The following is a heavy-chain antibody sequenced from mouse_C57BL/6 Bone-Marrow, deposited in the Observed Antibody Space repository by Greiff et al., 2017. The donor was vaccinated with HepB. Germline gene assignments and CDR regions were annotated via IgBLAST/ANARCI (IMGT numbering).Heavy chain of an antibody. Sequence: VQLQQPGTELVKPGASVKLSCKASGYTFASYWMHWVKQRPGQGLEWIGNINPSNGGTNYNEKFKSKATLTVDKSSSTAYMQLSSLTSEDSAVYYCARYSSGTYYFDYWGQGTTLTVSS. CDR1: GYTFASYW. J-gene: IGHJ2*01. V-gene: IGHV1-53*01. D-gene: IGHD3-2*02. CDR3: ARYSSGTYYFDY. CDR2: INPSNGGT.